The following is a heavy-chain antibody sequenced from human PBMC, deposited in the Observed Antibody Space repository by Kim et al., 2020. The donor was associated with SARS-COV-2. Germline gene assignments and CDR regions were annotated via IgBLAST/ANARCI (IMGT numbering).Heavy chain of an antibody. Sequence: GGSLRLSCVASGFTFSSYGMHWVRQAPGKGLEWVAVISYDGSNKYYADSVKGRFTISRDNSKNTLYLQMNSLRAEDTAVYYCAKDLYSRVYAAAGTYYYYGMDVWGQGTTVTVSS. CDR2: ISYDGSNK. V-gene: IGHV3-30*18. J-gene: IGHJ6*02. CDR3: AKDLYSRVYAAAGTYYYYGMDV. CDR1: GFTFSSYG. D-gene: IGHD6-13*01.